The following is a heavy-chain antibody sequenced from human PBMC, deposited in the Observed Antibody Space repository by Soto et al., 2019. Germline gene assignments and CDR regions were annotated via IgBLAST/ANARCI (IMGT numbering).Heavy chain of an antibody. J-gene: IGHJ5*02. V-gene: IGHV3-21*01. D-gene: IGHD6-13*01. CDR1: EFTFRSFT. CDR2: ISSNSAYI. CDR3: TRDASRDSSARGWFDP. Sequence: RRLSCAACEFTFRSFTMNWVRQAPGKGLEWVSTISSNSAYIYYTDALRGRFTISRDNAKNSLHLQMNSLRAEDTAVYYCTRDASRDSSARGWFDPWGPGTLVTVSS.